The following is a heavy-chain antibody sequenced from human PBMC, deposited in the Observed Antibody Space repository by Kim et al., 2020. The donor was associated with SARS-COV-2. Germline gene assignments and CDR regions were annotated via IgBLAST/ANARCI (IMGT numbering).Heavy chain of an antibody. Sequence: YSNVSLQSRLTISVDTSKKQFSLNLTSVTAADTAVYYCAREMVSGWFNFDVWGQGRMVTVSS. V-gene: IGHV4-30-2*04. J-gene: IGHJ3*01. D-gene: IGHD6-13*01. CDR3: AREMVSGWFNFDV.